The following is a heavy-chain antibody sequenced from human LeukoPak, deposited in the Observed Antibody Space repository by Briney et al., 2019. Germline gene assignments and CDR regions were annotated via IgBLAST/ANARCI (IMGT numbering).Heavy chain of an antibody. D-gene: IGHD5-24*01. Sequence: SETLSLTWAVYGGSFSGYYWSWIRQPPGKGLEWIGEINHSGSTNYNPSLKSRVTISVDTSKNQFSLKLSSVTAADTAVYCCARARENDYWGQGTLVTVSS. CDR1: GGSFSGYY. CDR2: INHSGST. J-gene: IGHJ4*02. V-gene: IGHV4-34*01. CDR3: ARARENDY.